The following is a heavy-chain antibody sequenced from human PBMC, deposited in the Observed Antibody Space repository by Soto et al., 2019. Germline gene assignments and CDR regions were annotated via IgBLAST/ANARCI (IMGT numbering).Heavy chain of an antibody. J-gene: IGHJ4*02. Sequence: PSETLSLTCTVSGGSVSSGSYYWSWIRQPPGKGLEWIGYIYYSGSTNYNPSLKSRVTISVDTSRNQFSVNLSSVTAADTAGYYWARDGGGGFGEHDYWGQGPLVTVSS. D-gene: IGHD3-10*01. CDR1: GGSVSSGSYY. CDR2: IYYSGST. CDR3: ARDGGGGFGEHDY. V-gene: IGHV4-61*01.